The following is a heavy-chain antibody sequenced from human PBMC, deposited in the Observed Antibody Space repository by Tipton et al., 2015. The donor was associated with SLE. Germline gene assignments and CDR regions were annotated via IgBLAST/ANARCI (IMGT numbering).Heavy chain of an antibody. D-gene: IGHD1-1*01. V-gene: IGHV5-51*03. CDR3: ARRMVERYVSRNYYGMDV. Sequence: QSGAEVKKPGESLKISCKGSGYSFTNYWIGWVRQMPGKGPEWMGIIFPGDSDTRYSPSFQGQVTISADKSITTAYLQWTSLKASDTAMYYCARRMVERYVSRNYYGMDVWGPGTTVIVSS. CDR2: IFPGDSDT. CDR1: GYSFTNYW. J-gene: IGHJ6*02.